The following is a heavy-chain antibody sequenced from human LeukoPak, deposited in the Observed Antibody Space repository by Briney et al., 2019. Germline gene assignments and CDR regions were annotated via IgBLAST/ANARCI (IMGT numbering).Heavy chain of an antibody. CDR1: GGTFSSYA. CDR2: INPNSGGT. Sequence: ASVKVSCKASGGTFSSYAISWVRQAPGQGLEWMGRINPNSGGTNYAQKFQGRVTMTRDTSISTAYMELSRLRSDDTAVYYCARLLFDAFDIWGQGTMVTVSS. V-gene: IGHV1-2*06. J-gene: IGHJ3*02. CDR3: ARLLFDAFDI.